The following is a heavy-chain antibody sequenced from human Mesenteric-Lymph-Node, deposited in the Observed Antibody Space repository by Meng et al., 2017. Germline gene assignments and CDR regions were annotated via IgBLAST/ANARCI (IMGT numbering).Heavy chain of an antibody. J-gene: IGHJ4*02. Sequence: GESLKISCAASGFTFSSYAMSWVRQAPGKGLEWVSAISGSGGSTYYADSVKGRFTISRDKSNDAVYLQMNSLRAEDTAVYYCARDWRTASLDYWGQGTLVTVSS. V-gene: IGHV3-23*01. CDR3: ARDWRTASLDY. D-gene: IGHD3-3*01. CDR2: ISGSGGST. CDR1: GFTFSSYA.